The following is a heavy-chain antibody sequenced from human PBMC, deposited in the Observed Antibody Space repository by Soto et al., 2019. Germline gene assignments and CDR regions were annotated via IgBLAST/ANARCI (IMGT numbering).Heavy chain of an antibody. CDR1: GGIFSTST. CDR3: ARVDYDSSGYPFDY. CDR2: IIPILGTA. V-gene: IGHV1-69*08. Sequence: ASVKVSCKASGGIFSTSTFTWVRQAPGQGLEWMGRIIPILGTADYAQKLQGRVTMTTDTSTSTAYMELRSLRSDDTAVYYCARVDYDSSGYPFDYWGQGTLVTVSS. J-gene: IGHJ4*02. D-gene: IGHD3-22*01.